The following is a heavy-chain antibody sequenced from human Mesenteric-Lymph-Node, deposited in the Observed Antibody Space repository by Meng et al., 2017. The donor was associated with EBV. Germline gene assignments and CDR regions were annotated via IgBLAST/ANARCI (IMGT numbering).Heavy chain of an antibody. D-gene: IGHD3-10*01. CDR3: ASGGSGINFDY. Sequence: QVQLVESGAEVKKPGASVKVSCKASGYRFNSYGISWVRQAPGQGLEWMGWISADNGNTIFAQKFQGRVTMTADSSTSTAYMEVTSLTSDDTAVYHCASGGSGINFDYWGQGTLVTVSS. CDR1: GYRFNSYG. V-gene: IGHV1-18*01. CDR2: ISADNGNT. J-gene: IGHJ4*02.